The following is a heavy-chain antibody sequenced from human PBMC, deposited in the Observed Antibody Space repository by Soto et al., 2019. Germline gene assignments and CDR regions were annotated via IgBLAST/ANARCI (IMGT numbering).Heavy chain of an antibody. CDR1: GYTFTGYY. D-gene: IGHD2-2*01. CDR3: ARAGYCSSTSCHYNLDY. J-gene: IGHJ4*02. Sequence: ASVKVSCKASGYTFTGYYMHWLRQAPGQGLEWMGWINPNSGGTNYAQKFQGWVTMTRDTSISTAYMELSRLRSDDTAVYYCARAGYCSSTSCHYNLDYWGQGTLVTVSS. CDR2: INPNSGGT. V-gene: IGHV1-2*04.